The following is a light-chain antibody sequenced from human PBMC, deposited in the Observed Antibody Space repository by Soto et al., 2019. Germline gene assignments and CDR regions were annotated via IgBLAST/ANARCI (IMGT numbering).Light chain of an antibody. V-gene: IGLV2-14*03. CDR2: NVS. J-gene: IGLJ1*01. CDR1: SSDVGGYNY. Sequence: QSALTQPASVSGSPGRSITISCTGTSSDVGGYNYVSWYQQHPGKAPKLMIYNVSNRPSGVSNRFSGSKSGNTASLTISGLQAEDEADYYCTSYTNRYTYVFGTGTKVTVL. CDR3: TSYTNRYTYV.